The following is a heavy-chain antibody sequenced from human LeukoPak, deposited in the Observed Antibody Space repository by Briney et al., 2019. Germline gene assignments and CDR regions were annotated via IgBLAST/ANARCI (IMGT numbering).Heavy chain of an antibody. CDR1: GYTFTSYD. CDR3: ARGPLYYDFWSGYYSFYYYYMDV. D-gene: IGHD3-3*01. J-gene: IGHJ6*03. V-gene: IGHV1-8*01. Sequence: ASVKVSCKASGYTFTSYDINWVRQATGQGLEWMGWMNPNSGNIGYAQKFQGRVTMTRNTSISTAYMELSSLRSEDTAVYYCARGPLYYDFWSGYYSFYYYYMDVWGKGTTVTVSS. CDR2: MNPNSGNI.